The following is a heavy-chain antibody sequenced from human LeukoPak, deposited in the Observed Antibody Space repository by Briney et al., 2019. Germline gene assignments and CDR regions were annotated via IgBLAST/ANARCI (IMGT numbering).Heavy chain of an antibody. CDR3: ARDGTGVYNLVQY. Sequence: ASVKVSCKASGYTFTGYYMHWVRQAPGQGLEWMGWINPNSGGTNYAQKFQGRLTMTRDTSISAVYMELSRLRSDDTAVYYCARDGTGVYNLVQYWGQGTLVTVSS. CDR1: GYTFTGYY. D-gene: IGHD5-24*01. CDR2: INPNSGGT. J-gene: IGHJ4*02. V-gene: IGHV1-2*02.